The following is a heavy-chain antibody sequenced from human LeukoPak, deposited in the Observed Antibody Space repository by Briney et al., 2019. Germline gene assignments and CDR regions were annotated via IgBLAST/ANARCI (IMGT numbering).Heavy chain of an antibody. CDR1: GFTFSSYS. CDR2: ISSSSSYI. Sequence: KPGGSLRLSCAASGFTFSSYSMNWVRQAPGKGLEWVSSISSSSSYIYYADSVKGRFTISRDNAKNSLYLQMNSLRAEDTAVYYCTVPERPLSSSSPNYWGQGTLVTVSS. CDR3: TVPERPLSSSSPNY. D-gene: IGHD6-6*01. V-gene: IGHV3-21*01. J-gene: IGHJ4*02.